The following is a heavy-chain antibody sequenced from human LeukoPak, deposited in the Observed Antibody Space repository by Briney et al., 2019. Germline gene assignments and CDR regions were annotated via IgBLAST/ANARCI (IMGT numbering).Heavy chain of an antibody. CDR1: GFTFSDYS. D-gene: IGHD5-24*01. CDR2: IGIDSGNT. Sequence: GGSLRLSCAASGFTFSDYSMNWVRQAPGKGLERISYIGIDSGNTNYADSVKGRFTISGDKAKNSLYVQMNSLRVEDTAVYYCARDYKYAFDNWGQGTLVSVSS. CDR3: ARDYKYAFDN. V-gene: IGHV3-48*01. J-gene: IGHJ4*02.